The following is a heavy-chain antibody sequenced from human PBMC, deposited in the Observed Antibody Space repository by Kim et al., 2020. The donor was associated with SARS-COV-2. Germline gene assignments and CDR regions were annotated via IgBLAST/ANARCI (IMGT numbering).Heavy chain of an antibody. Sequence: ASVKVSCKASGYTFTGYYMHWVRQAPGQGLEWMGRINPNSGGTNYAQKFQGRVTMTRDTSISTAYMELSRLRSDDTAVYYCAREMIAVAGMGMDVWGQGTTVTVSS. J-gene: IGHJ6*02. CDR1: GYTFTGYY. CDR2: INPNSGGT. V-gene: IGHV1-2*06. D-gene: IGHD6-19*01. CDR3: AREMIAVAGMGMDV.